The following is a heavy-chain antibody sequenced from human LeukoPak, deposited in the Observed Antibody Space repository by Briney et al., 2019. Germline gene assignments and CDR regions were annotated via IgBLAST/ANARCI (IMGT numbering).Heavy chain of an antibody. Sequence: GGSLRLSCVGSRFTFSSYWMSWVRQAPGKGLEWVANIKQDGSERYYVDSVKGRFTISRDNAQNSLYLQTDSLTAEDTAVYFCGRVGDYGDRAVDCWGQGTLVTVSS. V-gene: IGHV3-7*04. J-gene: IGHJ4*02. CDR2: IKQDGSER. CDR1: RFTFSSYW. D-gene: IGHD4-17*01. CDR3: GRVGDYGDRAVDC.